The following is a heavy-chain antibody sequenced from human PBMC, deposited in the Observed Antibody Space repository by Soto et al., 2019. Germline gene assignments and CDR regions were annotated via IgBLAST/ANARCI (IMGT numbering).Heavy chain of an antibody. V-gene: IGHV3-30-3*01. D-gene: IGHD4-17*01. Sequence: QVQLVESGGGVVQPGRSLRLSCAASGFTFSSYAMHWVRQAPGKGLEWVAVISYDESNKYYADSVKGRFTISRDNSKSTLYLQMNSLRAEDTAVYYCARDSDGDYADWYFDLWGRGTLVTVSS. J-gene: IGHJ2*01. CDR3: ARDSDGDYADWYFDL. CDR1: GFTFSSYA. CDR2: ISYDESNK.